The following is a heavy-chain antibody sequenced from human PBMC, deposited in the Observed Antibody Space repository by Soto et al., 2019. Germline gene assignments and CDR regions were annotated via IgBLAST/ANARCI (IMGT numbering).Heavy chain of an antibody. CDR3: ARGLRYFDWSFDY. CDR2: IYYSGST. J-gene: IGHJ4*02. Sequence: QVQLQESGPGLVKPSETLSLTCTVSGGSISSYYWSWIRQPPGKGLEWIGYIYYSGSTNYNPSLKSRVTISVATAKNQFSLKLSSVTAADTAVYYCARGLRYFDWSFDYWGQGTLVTVSS. V-gene: IGHV4-59*08. CDR1: GGSISSYY. D-gene: IGHD3-9*01.